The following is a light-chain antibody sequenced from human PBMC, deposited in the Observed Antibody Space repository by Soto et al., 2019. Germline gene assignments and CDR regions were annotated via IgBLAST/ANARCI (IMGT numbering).Light chain of an antibody. V-gene: IGKV3-20*01. Sequence: IALTQSPATLSLSPGERATLSCRASQSIGGTYLAWYQQKPGQDPRILIYGAYSRATGIPDRFSGSGSRTDFTLSISKLETEDFARYYCQQYGMSPPVTFRVGTKLEIK. CDR2: GAY. CDR3: QQYGMSPPVT. CDR1: QSIGGTY. J-gene: IGKJ4*01.